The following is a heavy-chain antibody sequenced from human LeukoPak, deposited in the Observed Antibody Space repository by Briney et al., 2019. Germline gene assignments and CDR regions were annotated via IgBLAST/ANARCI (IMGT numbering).Heavy chain of an antibody. CDR2: IIPIFGTA. Sequence: SVKVSCKASGYTFTSYAISWVRQAPGQGLEWMGGIIPIFGTANYAQKFQGRVTITTDESTSTAYMELSSLRSEDTAVYYCARGPSIVVVTAISRDWYFDLWGRGTLVTVSS. V-gene: IGHV1-69*05. CDR1: GYTFTSYA. CDR3: ARGPSIVVVTAISRDWYFDL. J-gene: IGHJ2*01. D-gene: IGHD2-21*02.